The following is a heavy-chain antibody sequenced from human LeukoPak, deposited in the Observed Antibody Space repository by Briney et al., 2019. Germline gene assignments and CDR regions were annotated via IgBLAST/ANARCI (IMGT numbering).Heavy chain of an antibody. CDR2: VSGNGVTT. J-gene: IGHJ4*02. V-gene: IGHV3-23*01. CDR3: AKESSVFGVVIILRGYYFDY. CDR1: GFTFSTYA. Sequence: GGSLRLSCVGSGFTFSTYAMSWVRQAPGKGLEWVSVVSGNGVTTHYADSVKGRFTISRDNSKNALYLQMNSLRAEDTAVYYCAKESSVFGVVIILRGYYFDYWGQGTLVTVSS. D-gene: IGHD3-3*01.